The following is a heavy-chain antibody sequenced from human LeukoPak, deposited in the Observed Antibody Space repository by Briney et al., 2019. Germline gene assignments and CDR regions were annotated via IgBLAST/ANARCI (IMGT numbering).Heavy chain of an antibody. Sequence: GDSVKVSCKASGYTFTIYEFNWVRQAPGQGLEWLGCISPDTGNTGYAQKFQGRVTMTRDTSISTTYMELSSLTSEDTAVYYCARGPRFDPWGQGTLVTVSS. CDR1: GYTFTIYE. CDR2: ISPDTGNT. J-gene: IGHJ5*02. V-gene: IGHV1-8*01. CDR3: ARGPRFDP.